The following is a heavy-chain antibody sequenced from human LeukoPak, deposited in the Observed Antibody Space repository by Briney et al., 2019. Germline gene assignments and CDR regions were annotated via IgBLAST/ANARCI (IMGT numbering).Heavy chain of an antibody. D-gene: IGHD1-1*01. CDR3: AKARNWNDFDY. V-gene: IGHV3-23*01. CDR1: GFTFSNYA. J-gene: IGHJ4*02. Sequence: GGSLRLSCAASGFTFSNYAMSWVRQAPGKGLEWVSAISGSGGSTYYADSVKGRFTISRDNSKNTLYLQMDSLRAEDTAVYYCAKARNWNDFDYWGQGTLVTVSS. CDR2: ISGSGGST.